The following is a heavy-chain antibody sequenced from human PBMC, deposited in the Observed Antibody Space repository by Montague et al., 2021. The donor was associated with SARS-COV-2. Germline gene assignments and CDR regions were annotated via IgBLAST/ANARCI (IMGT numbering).Heavy chain of an antibody. CDR2: IYWDDDK. CDR3: ARRITIYAFDI. V-gene: IGHV2-5*02. D-gene: IGHD3-3*01. J-gene: IGHJ3*02. CDR1: GFSLSTSGVG. Sequence: PALVKPTQTLTLTCTFSGFSLSTSGVGVGWISQPPRKALEWLALIYWDDDKRYSPSLKSRLTITKDTSKNQVVLTMTNMDPVDTATYYCARRITIYAFDIWGQGTMVTVSS.